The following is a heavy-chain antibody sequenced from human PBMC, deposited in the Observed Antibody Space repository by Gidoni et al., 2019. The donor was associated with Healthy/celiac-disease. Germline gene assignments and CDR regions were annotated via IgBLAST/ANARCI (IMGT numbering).Heavy chain of an antibody. CDR2: IISSFGTA. CDR1: AGTFSSYA. J-gene: IGHJ4*02. V-gene: IGHV1-69*01. D-gene: IGHD4-17*01. CDR3: ARDGDDGGPGYYFDY. Sequence: QVRLVQSGAEVTKPGSSVKVSCKASAGTFSSYAISWVRQAPGQGLEWMGGIISSFGTANYAQKFQGRVTITADESTRTAYMELSSLRSEDTAVYYCARDGDDGGPGYYFDYWGQGTLVTVSS.